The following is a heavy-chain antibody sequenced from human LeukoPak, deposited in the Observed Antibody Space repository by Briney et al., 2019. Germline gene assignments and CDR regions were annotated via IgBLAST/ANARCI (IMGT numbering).Heavy chain of an antibody. J-gene: IGHJ4*02. CDR2: IYYSGNT. CDR3: ARDRPVAGTSPSAY. D-gene: IGHD6-19*01. CDR1: GGSISRNIYY. V-gene: IGHV4-39*07. Sequence: SETLSLTCTVSGGSISRNIYYWGWIRQPPRKGLEWIGSIYYSGNTYYNPSLKSRVTISVDTSKNQFSLKLSSVTAADTAVYYCARDRPVAGTSPSAYWGQGTLVTVSS.